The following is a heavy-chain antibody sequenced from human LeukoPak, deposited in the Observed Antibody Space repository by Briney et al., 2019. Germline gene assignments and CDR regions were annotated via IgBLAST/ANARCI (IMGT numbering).Heavy chain of an antibody. CDR2: IYTSGST. CDR3: ARGVGYSSSYIDY. D-gene: IGHD6-6*01. V-gene: IGHV4-61*02. CDR1: GGSISSGSYY. Sequence: SETLSLTCTVSGGSISSGSYYWSWIRQPAGKGLEWIGRIYTSGSTNYNPSLKSRVTMSVDTSKNQFSLKLSSVTAADTAVYYCARGVGYSSSYIDYWGQGTLVTVSS. J-gene: IGHJ4*02.